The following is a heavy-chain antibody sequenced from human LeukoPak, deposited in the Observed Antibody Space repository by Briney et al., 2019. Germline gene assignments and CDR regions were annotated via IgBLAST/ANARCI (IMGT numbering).Heavy chain of an antibody. D-gene: IGHD5-18*01. Sequence: GGSLRLSCAASGFTFSSYEMNWVRQAPGKGLEWVSYISSSGSTIYYAGSVKGRFTISRDNAKNSLYLQMNSLRAEDTAVYYCARRDSYGFGGIDYWGQGTLVTVSS. J-gene: IGHJ4*02. CDR1: GFTFSSYE. CDR3: ARRDSYGFGGIDY. V-gene: IGHV3-48*03. CDR2: ISSSGSTI.